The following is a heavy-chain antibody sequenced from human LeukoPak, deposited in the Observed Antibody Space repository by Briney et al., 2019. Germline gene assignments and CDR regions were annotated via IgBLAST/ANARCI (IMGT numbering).Heavy chain of an antibody. Sequence: ASVKVSCKASGYTFTSYDINWERQATGQGLEWMGWMNPNSGNTGYAQKFQGRVTMTRNTSISTAYMELSSLRSEDTAVYYCARAPGSGSPGDYYGMDVWGQGTTVTVSS. CDR2: MNPNSGNT. CDR3: ARAPGSGSPGDYYGMDV. CDR1: GYTFTSYD. D-gene: IGHD1-26*01. J-gene: IGHJ6*02. V-gene: IGHV1-8*01.